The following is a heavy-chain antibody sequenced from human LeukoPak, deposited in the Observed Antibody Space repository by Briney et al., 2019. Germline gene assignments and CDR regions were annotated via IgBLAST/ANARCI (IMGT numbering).Heavy chain of an antibody. V-gene: IGHV4-34*01. CDR1: GGSFSGYY. CDR2: INHSGST. CDR3: ARRVGSSGPNWFDP. J-gene: IGHJ5*02. D-gene: IGHD6-19*01. Sequence: SETLSLTCAVYGGSFSGYYWSWIRQPPGKGLEWIGEINHSGSTNYNPSLKSRVTISVDTSKNQFSLKLSSVTAADTAVYYCARRVGSSGPNWFDPWGQGTLVTVSS.